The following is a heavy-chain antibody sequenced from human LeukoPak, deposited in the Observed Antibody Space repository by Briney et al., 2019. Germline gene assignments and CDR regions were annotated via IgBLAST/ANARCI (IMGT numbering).Heavy chain of an antibody. V-gene: IGHV3-30*03. CDR3: ARVRSGSSAGNYGMDV. CDR1: GFTFSSYG. J-gene: IGHJ6*02. CDR2: ISYDGSNK. Sequence: GGSLRLSCAASGFTFSSYGMHWVRQAPGKGLEWVAVISYDGSNKYYADSVKGRFTISRDIAKNTLYLQMKSLRAEDTAVYYCARVRSGSSAGNYGMDVWGQGTTVTVSS. D-gene: IGHD1-26*01.